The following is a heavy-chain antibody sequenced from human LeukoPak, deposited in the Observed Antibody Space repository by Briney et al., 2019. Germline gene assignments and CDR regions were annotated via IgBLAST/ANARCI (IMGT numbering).Heavy chain of an antibody. CDR2: IYYSGST. CDR3: ARHTRIAAASDY. J-gene: IGHJ4*02. D-gene: IGHD6-13*01. V-gene: IGHV4-38-2*01. Sequence: PSETLSLTCAVSGYSISSGYYWGWIRQPPGKGLEWIGSIYYSGSTYYNPSLKSRVTISVDTSKNQFSLKLSSVTAADTAVYYCARHTRIAAASDYWGQGTLVTVSS. CDR1: GYSISSGYY.